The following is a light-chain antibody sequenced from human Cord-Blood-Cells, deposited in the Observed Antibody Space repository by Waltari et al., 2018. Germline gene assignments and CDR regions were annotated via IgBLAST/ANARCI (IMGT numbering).Light chain of an antibody. Sequence: QSALTQPASVSGSPGQSITISCTGNSRDVGSYNLVSWYQQHPGKAPKLMIYEGSKRPSGVSNRFSGSKSGNTASLTISGLQAEDEADYYCCSYAGSSTFYVFGTGTKVTVL. J-gene: IGLJ1*01. V-gene: IGLV2-23*01. CDR1: SRDVGSYNL. CDR3: CSYAGSSTFYV. CDR2: EGS.